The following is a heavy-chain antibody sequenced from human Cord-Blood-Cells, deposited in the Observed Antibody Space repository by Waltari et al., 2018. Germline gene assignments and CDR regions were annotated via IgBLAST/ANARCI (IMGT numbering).Heavy chain of an antibody. CDR2: ISGSGGST. CDR3: AKARLPGGGSYYY. CDR1: GLACVSYP. J-gene: IGHJ4*02. Sequence: EVQLLESGGGLVQPGGSLRLSWGASGLACVSYPMCWVRQAPGKGLEWVAAISGSGGSTYYADSVKGRFTISRDNPKNTLYLQMNSLRAEDTDVYYCAKARLPGGGSYYYWGQGTLVTVSS. V-gene: IGHV3-23*01. D-gene: IGHD1-26*01.